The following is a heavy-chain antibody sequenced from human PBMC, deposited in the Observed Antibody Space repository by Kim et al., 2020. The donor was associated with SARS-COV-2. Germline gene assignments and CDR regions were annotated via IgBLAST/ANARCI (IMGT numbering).Heavy chain of an antibody. V-gene: IGHV3-23*01. J-gene: IGHJ4*02. Sequence: FADSVRGRFTISRDNSKNTLYMQMNFLRAEDTAVYYCAKRSRDRSGYFENWGQGTLVTVSA. D-gene: IGHD3-22*01. CDR3: AKRSRDRSGYFEN.